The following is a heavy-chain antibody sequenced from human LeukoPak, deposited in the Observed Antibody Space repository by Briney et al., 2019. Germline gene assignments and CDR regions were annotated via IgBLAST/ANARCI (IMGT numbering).Heavy chain of an antibody. J-gene: IGHJ6*03. Sequence: GGSLRLSCAASGFTFSSYAMSWVRQAPGKGLEWVSAISGSGGSTYYADSVKGRFTISRDNSKNTVYLQMNNLKTEDTAVYYCARDSTYYMGVWGKGTTVTVSS. V-gene: IGHV3-23*01. CDR2: ISGSGGST. CDR1: GFTFSSYA. CDR3: ARDSTYYMGV.